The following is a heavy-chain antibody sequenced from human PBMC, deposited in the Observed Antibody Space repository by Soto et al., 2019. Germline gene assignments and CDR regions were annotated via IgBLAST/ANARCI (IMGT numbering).Heavy chain of an antibody. Sequence: GASVKVSCKASGYTFTASYMHWVGQAPGQGLEWMGIIDPSGGSTSYSQKFQGRVTMTRDTSTSTVYMELNSLRSEDTAVFYCARTTIFQRGWFDPWAQGTLVTVSS. CDR2: IDPSGGST. CDR1: GYTFTASY. CDR3: ARTTIFQRGWFDP. V-gene: IGHV1-46*01. J-gene: IGHJ5*02. D-gene: IGHD3-3*01.